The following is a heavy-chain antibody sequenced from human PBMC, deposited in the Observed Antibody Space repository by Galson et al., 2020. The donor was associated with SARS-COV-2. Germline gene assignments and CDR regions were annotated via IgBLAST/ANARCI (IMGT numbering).Heavy chain of an antibody. V-gene: IGHV4-59*08. CDR1: GGSISSYY. D-gene: IGHD3-3*01. Sequence: SQTLSLTCTVSGGSISSYYWSWIQQPPGKGLEWIGYIYYSGSTNYNPSLKSRVTISVDTSKNQFSLKLSSVTAADTAVYYCARHDRATIFGVVIIRAFDIWGQGTMVTVSS. CDR2: IYYSGST. CDR3: ARHDRATIFGVVIIRAFDI. J-gene: IGHJ3*02.